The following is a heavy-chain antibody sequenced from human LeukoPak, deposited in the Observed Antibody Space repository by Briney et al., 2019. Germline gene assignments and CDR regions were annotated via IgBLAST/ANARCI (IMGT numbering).Heavy chain of an antibody. V-gene: IGHV3-23*01. J-gene: IGHJ5*02. CDR3: TKDIVVVPAQGNWFDP. Sequence: GGSLRLSCAASGFTFSSYWMSWVRQAPGKGLEWVSSISGNSGSTYYADSVKGRFTISRDTSKNTLYLQMNSLTAEDTAIYYCTKDIVVVPAQGNWFDPWGQGTLVTVSS. CDR2: ISGNSGST. CDR1: GFTFSSYW. D-gene: IGHD2-2*01.